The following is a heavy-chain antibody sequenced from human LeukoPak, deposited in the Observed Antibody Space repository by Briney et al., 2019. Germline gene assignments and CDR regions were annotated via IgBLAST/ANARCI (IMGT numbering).Heavy chain of an antibody. Sequence: SETLSLTCSVSGGSMSPYYWNWIRQPPGKGLEWIGYQYYSGATDYNPSLKSRVTFSVDTSKNQFSLKLNSVTAADTAVYYCGRFPTAPFSLASWAKGALVTVSS. D-gene: IGHD4-17*01. CDR2: QYYSGAT. J-gene: IGHJ5*02. V-gene: IGHV4-59*08. CDR1: GGSMSPYY. CDR3: GRFPTAPFSLAS.